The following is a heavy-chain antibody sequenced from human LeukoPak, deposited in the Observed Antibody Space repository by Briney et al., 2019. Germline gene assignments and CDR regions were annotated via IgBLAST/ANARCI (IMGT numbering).Heavy chain of an antibody. CDR3: AKDSSQGGDYFDY. Sequence: GGSLRLSCTSSGFTFGDYSISWVRQAPGKGLEWVSAVNGSGVITYYSDSVKGRFTISRDNSKNTLYLQMNSLRAADTAIYYCAKDSSQGGDYFDYWGQGTLVTVSS. CDR1: GFTFGDYS. CDR2: VNGSGVIT. V-gene: IGHV3-23*01. J-gene: IGHJ4*02. D-gene: IGHD3-16*01.